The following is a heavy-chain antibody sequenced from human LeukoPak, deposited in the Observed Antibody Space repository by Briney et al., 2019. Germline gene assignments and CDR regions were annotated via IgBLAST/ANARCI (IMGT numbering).Heavy chain of an antibody. CDR3: ARGSLKRGAFDI. Sequence: PGASVKVSCKASGGTFSSYAISWVRQAPGQGLEWMGWISAYNGNTNYAQKLQGRVTMTTDTSTSTAYMELRSLRSDDTAVYYCARGSLKRGAFDIWGQGTMVTVSS. V-gene: IGHV1-18*01. J-gene: IGHJ3*02. CDR1: GGTFSSYA. CDR2: ISAYNGNT. D-gene: IGHD5-12*01.